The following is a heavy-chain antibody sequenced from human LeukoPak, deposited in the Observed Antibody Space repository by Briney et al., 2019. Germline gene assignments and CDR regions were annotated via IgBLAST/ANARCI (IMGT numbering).Heavy chain of an antibody. CDR1: GFTFSSYG. CDR2: IWYDGSNK. D-gene: IGHD6-25*01. CDR3: ARDSAATASYFDY. V-gene: IGHV3-33*01. Sequence: PGRSLRLSCAASGFTFSSYGMHWVRQAPGKGLEWVAVIWYDGSNKYYADSVKGRFTISRDNSKNTLYLQMNSLRAEDTAVYYCARDSAATASYFDYWGREPWSPSPQ. J-gene: IGHJ4*02.